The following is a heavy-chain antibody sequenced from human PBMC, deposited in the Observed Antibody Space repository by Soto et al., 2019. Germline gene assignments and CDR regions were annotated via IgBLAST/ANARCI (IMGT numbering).Heavy chain of an antibody. V-gene: IGHV1-69*04. CDR2: VNPILSMS. Sequence: QVQLVQSGAEVKRPGSSVKVSCKASGDTFSFYSINWVRQAPGLGLEWMGRVNPILSMSNYAQRFQGRVTMTADKSTSTAYMEISGLRSEDTAMYYCATSYGSGYRACDYWGQGALVTVSS. J-gene: IGHJ4*02. D-gene: IGHD3-10*01. CDR1: GDTFSFYS. CDR3: ATSYGSGYRACDY.